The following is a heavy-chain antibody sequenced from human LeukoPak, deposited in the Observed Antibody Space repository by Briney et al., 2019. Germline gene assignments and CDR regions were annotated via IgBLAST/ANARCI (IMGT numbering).Heavy chain of an antibody. V-gene: IGHV3-23*01. CDR3: ARVSRSSYFDY. CDR1: GFTFSSYA. Sequence: PGGSLRLSRAASGFTFSSYAMSWVRQAPGKGLEWVSAISGSGGSTYYADSVKGRFTISRDNSKNTLYLQMNSLRAEGTAVYYCARVSRSSYFDYWGQGTLVTVSS. CDR2: ISGSGGST. J-gene: IGHJ4*02.